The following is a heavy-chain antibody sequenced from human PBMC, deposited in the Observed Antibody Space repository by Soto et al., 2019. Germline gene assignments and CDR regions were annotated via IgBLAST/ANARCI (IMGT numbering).Heavy chain of an antibody. CDR2: IWYDGSNK. CDR1: GFTFSSYG. J-gene: IGHJ6*03. Sequence: GGSLRLSCAASGFTFSSYGMHWVRQAPGKGLEWVAVIWYDGSNKYYADSVKGRFTISRDNSKNTLYLQMNSLRAEDTAVYYCARAPEITIFGAVITDYYYYMDVWGKGTTVTVSS. CDR3: ARAPEITIFGAVITDYYYYMDV. D-gene: IGHD3-3*01. V-gene: IGHV3-33*01.